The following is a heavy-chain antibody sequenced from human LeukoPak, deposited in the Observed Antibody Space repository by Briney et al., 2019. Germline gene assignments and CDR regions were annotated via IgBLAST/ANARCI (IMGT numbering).Heavy chain of an antibody. D-gene: IGHD4-17*01. CDR1: GDSVSSNSAA. CDR3: ARDFYPATVTTYYGMDV. V-gene: IGHV6-1*01. Sequence: SQTLSLTCAISGDSVSSNSAAWNWIRQSPSRGLEWLGRTYYRSKWYNDYAVSVKSRITINPDTSKNQFSLQLSSVTPEDTAVYYCARDFYPATVTTYYGMDVWGQGTTVTVSS. CDR2: TYYRSKWYN. J-gene: IGHJ6*02.